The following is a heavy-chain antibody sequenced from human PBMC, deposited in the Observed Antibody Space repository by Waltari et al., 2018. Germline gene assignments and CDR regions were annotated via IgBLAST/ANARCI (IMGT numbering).Heavy chain of an antibody. CDR2: IGGSGDVT. V-gene: IGHV3-23*04. CDR3: ATVASSAWYAY. CDR1: GFAFSSSA. Sequence: EVQLVASGGGLVQPGGSLRLYCAASGFAFSSSAMSWVLQAPGEGLEGVSLIGGSGDVTYYADAVKGRCTISRDNSKNRLFLQMNSLRADDTAVYYCATVASSAWYAYWGQGTLVTVSS. J-gene: IGHJ4*02. D-gene: IGHD6-19*01.